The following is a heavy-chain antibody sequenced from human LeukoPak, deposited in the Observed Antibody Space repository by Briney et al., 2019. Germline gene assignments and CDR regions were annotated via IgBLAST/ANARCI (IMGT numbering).Heavy chain of an antibody. Sequence: PSETPSLTCAVYGGSFSGYYWSWIRQPPGKGLEWIGEINHSGSTNYNPSLKSRVTISVDTSKNQFSLKLSSVTAADTAVYYCARGRRYYDTPGGFDIWGQGTMVTVSS. V-gene: IGHV4-34*01. CDR2: INHSGST. D-gene: IGHD3-22*01. CDR1: GGSFSGYY. CDR3: ARGRRYYDTPGGFDI. J-gene: IGHJ3*02.